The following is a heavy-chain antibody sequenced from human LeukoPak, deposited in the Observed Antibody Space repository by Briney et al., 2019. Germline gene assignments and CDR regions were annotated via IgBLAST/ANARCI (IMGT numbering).Heavy chain of an antibody. CDR3: ARDWYYYDSSGYYYALRY. CDR1: GGTFSSYA. CDR2: NIPIFGTA. J-gene: IGHJ4*02. D-gene: IGHD3-22*01. V-gene: IGHV1-69*13. Sequence: ASVKVSCKASGGTFSSYAISWVRQAPGQGLEWMGGNIPIFGTANYAQKFQGRVTITADESTSTAYMELSSLRSEDTAVYYCARDWYYYDSSGYYYALRYWGQGTLVTVSS.